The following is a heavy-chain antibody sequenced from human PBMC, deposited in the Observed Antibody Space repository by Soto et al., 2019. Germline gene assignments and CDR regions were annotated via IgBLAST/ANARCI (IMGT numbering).Heavy chain of an antibody. Sequence: GGSLRLSCAASGFTFSSYGMHWVRQAPGKGLEWVAVIWYDGSNKYYADSVKGRFTISRDNSKNTLYLQMNSLRAEDTAVYYCARVDTIFGVVPPGMDVGGQGTTVTVSS. CDR2: IWYDGSNK. J-gene: IGHJ6*02. V-gene: IGHV3-33*01. CDR1: GFTFSSYG. D-gene: IGHD3-3*01. CDR3: ARVDTIFGVVPPGMDV.